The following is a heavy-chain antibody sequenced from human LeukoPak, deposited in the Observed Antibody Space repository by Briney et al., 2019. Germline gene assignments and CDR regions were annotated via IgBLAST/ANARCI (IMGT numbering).Heavy chain of an antibody. CDR1: GGTFSSYA. CDR3: AREYDSSGYYSDYFDY. J-gene: IGHJ4*02. CDR2: IIPIFGTA. Sequence: SVKVSCKASGGTFSSYAISWVRQAPGQGLEWMGGIIPIFGTANYAQKFQGRVTMTADESTSTAYMELSSLRSEDTAVYYCAREYDSSGYYSDYFDYWGQGNLDPVSS. V-gene: IGHV1-69*13. D-gene: IGHD3-22*01.